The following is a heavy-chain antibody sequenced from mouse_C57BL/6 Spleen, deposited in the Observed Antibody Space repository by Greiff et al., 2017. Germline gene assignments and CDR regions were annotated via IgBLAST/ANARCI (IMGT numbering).Heavy chain of an antibody. Sequence: EVKVVESGGGLVQPKGSLKLPCAASGFSFNTYAMNWVRQAPGKGLEWVARIRSKSNSYATYYADSVKNRFTISRADSESMLYLQMYDLKTEDTAAYCFVGGNSNAWYFDVWGTGTTVTVSS. D-gene: IGHD2-5*01. CDR1: GFSFNTYA. CDR2: IRSKSNSYAT. CDR3: VGGNSNAWYFDV. J-gene: IGHJ1*03. V-gene: IGHV10-1*01.